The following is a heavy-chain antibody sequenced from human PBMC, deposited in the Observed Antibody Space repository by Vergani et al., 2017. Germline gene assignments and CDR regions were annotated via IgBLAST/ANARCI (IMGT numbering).Heavy chain of an antibody. J-gene: IGHJ4*02. Sequence: EVQLLESGGGLVQPGGSLRLSCAASGFPFSSYAMSWVRQAPGKGLEWVSAISGSGGSTDYADSVKGRFTISRDNSKNTRYLQMNSLRAEDTAVYYCAKEGGSYYYDSSGYYPLDYWGQGTLVTVSS. D-gene: IGHD3-22*01. CDR1: GFPFSSYA. V-gene: IGHV3-23*01. CDR2: ISGSGGST. CDR3: AKEGGSYYYDSSGYYPLDY.